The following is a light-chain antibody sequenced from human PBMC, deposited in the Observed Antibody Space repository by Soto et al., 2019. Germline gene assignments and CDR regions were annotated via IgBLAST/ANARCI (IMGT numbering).Light chain of an antibody. J-gene: IGKJ5*01. Sequence: EIVFTQSPGTLSLSPLEIAWVHWTASQSVSSNYFAWYQRKPGQAPRLLIYGASTRATGIPARFSGSGSGTEFTLTISSLQSEDFAVYYCQQYNNWPITFGQGTRLEIK. CDR2: GAS. V-gene: IGKV3-15*01. CDR3: QQYNNWPIT. CDR1: QSVSSNY.